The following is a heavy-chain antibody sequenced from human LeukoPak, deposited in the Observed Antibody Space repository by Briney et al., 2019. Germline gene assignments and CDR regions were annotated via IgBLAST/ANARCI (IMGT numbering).Heavy chain of an antibody. V-gene: IGHV4-39*01. D-gene: IGHD2-2*01. CDR1: GGSISSSSYY. CDR3: ARHLNRKYCSSTSCYAGANY. Sequence: SETLSLTCTVSGGSISSSSYYWGWIRQPPGKRLEWIGRIYYSGSTYYSPSLKSRGTISVDTSKNQFSLKLSSLTAADTAVYYCARHLNRKYCSSTSCYAGANYWGQGTLVTVSS. J-gene: IGHJ4*02. CDR2: IYYSGST.